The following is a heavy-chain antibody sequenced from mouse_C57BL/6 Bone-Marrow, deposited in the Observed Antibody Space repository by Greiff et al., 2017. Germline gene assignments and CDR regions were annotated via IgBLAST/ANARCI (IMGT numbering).Heavy chain of an antibody. CDR2: INPNYGTT. J-gene: IGHJ2*01. D-gene: IGHD2-4*01. V-gene: IGHV1-39*01. Sequence: VQLPQSGPELVKPGASVKISFKASGSSFTDYNMNWVKQSNGKSLEWIGVINPNYGTTSYKQKFKGKATLTVDQSSSTAYMQLNSLTSEDSAVDYCAIPYDYDPFDYWGQGTTLTVSA. CDR1: GSSFTDYN. CDR3: AIPYDYDPFDY.